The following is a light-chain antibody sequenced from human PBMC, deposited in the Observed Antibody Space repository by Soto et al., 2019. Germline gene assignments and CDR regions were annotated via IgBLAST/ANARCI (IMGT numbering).Light chain of an antibody. V-gene: IGKV1-5*01. CDR3: QQYNGYTWT. J-gene: IGKJ1*01. Sequence: DIQMTQFPSTLSASVGDRVTITCRASQSISNWLAWYQQKPGKAPKLLIYDASTLESGVPSRFSGSGSGTEFTLTISSLQPDDFATYYCQQYNGYTWTFGQGTKVDIK. CDR2: DAS. CDR1: QSISNW.